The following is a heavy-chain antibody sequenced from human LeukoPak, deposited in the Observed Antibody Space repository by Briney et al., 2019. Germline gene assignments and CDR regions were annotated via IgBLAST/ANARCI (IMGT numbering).Heavy chain of an antibody. D-gene: IGHD2-15*01. Sequence: GGSLRLSCAASGFTFSDYYMSWIRQAPGKGLEWVSYISSSGSTIYYADSVKGRFTISRDNAKNSLYLQMNSLRAEDTAVYYCARELRDPDERGKNWFDPWGQGTLVTVSS. CDR1: GFTFSDYY. CDR3: ARELRDPDERGKNWFDP. J-gene: IGHJ5*02. V-gene: IGHV3-11*01. CDR2: ISSSGSTI.